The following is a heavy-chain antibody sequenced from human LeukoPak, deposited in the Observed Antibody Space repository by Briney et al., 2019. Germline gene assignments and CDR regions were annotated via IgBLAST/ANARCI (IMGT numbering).Heavy chain of an antibody. J-gene: IGHJ6*03. CDR2: VSVSGST. Sequence: KPSETLSLTCTVSTDPMSNYYWSWIRQPAGKGLEWVGRVSVSGSTNYNPSLKSRVTISVDTSKNQFSLKLSSVTAADTAVYYCARSGLHYYYYMDVWGKGTTVTISS. CDR3: ARSGLHYYYYMDV. V-gene: IGHV4-4*07. CDR1: TDPMSNYY.